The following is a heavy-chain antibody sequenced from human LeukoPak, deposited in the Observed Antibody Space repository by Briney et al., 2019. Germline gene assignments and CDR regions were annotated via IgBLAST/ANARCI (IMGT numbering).Heavy chain of an antibody. D-gene: IGHD1-14*01. CDR2: TYYSGRT. J-gene: IGHJ6*02. V-gene: IGHV4-59*08. CDR3: ARPNRALLYGMDV. Sequence: SETLSLTCTVPGGSISSDYWSWIRQPPGKGLDWIGYTYYSGRTSYTPSLKSRVTISAHTSKNQFSLNLNSVTAAHTAVYYCARPNRALLYGMDVWGQGTTVTVSS. CDR1: GGSISSDY.